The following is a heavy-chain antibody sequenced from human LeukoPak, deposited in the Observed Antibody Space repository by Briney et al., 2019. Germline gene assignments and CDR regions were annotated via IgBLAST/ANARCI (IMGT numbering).Heavy chain of an antibody. Sequence: GGSLRLSCAASGFTFSSYAMHWVRQAPGKGLEWVAVISYDGSNKYYADSVKGRFTISRDNSKNTLYLQMNSLRAEDTAVYYCARDSWSGGPMVLDYWGQGTLVTVSS. J-gene: IGHJ4*02. CDR3: ARDSWSGGPMVLDY. CDR1: GFTFSSYA. D-gene: IGHD1-26*01. V-gene: IGHV3-30*04. CDR2: ISYDGSNK.